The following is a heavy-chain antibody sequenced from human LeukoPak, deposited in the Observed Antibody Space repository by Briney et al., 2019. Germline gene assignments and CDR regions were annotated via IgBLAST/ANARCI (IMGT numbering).Heavy chain of an antibody. J-gene: IGHJ4*02. V-gene: IGHV4-39*01. Sequence: SETLSLTCAVSGDSISSSTYFWGWIRQPPGKGLEWIGRIPYSGSASYNPSLKSRVIIPIDTSKNQLSLEVRSVTAADTAVYYCARPARDGNYYYWGQGTLVTVSS. CDR2: IPYSGSA. D-gene: IGHD1-26*01. CDR3: ARPARDGNYYY. CDR1: GDSISSSTYF.